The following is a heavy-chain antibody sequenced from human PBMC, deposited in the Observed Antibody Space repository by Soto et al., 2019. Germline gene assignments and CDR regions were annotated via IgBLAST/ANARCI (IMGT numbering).Heavy chain of an antibody. D-gene: IGHD3-22*01. CDR1: AFTLSGYW. CDR3: ARVRRGMIVVVSAFDS. J-gene: IGHJ3*02. V-gene: IGHV3-7*03. CDR2: RKEEGSVK. Sequence: WLSLRLSCSASAFTLSGYWRSCVRQSPGEGLEWVANRKEEGSVKYYVESVKGRFTISRDNAKNSLYLQMKSLRAEDTAVYYCARVRRGMIVVVSAFDSWGQGKMVIVSS.